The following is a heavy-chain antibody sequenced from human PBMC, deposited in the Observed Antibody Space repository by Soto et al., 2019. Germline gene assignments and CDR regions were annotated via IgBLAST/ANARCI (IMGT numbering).Heavy chain of an antibody. V-gene: IGHV3-30*18. CDR1: GFTFSSYG. J-gene: IGHJ4*02. CDR3: AKGERWLQLVDY. D-gene: IGHD5-12*01. Sequence: GSMRLSCAAAGFTFSSYGMHWVRQAPGKGLEWVAVISYDGSNKYYADSVKGRFTISRDSSKNTLYLQMNSLRAEDTAVYYCAKGERWLQLVDYWGQGTLVTSPQ. CDR2: ISYDGSNK.